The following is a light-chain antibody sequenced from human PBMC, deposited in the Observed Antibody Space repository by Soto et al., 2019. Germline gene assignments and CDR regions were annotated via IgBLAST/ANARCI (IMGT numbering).Light chain of an antibody. CDR1: PRDIGGYNF. V-gene: IGLV2-14*01. CDR3: SSYTISNTLPFV. J-gene: IGLJ1*01. Sequence: LTQPASVSGSPGQSITISCTGTPRDIGGYNFVSWYQQYPGKAPRLIIFEVSSRPSGVSNRFSGSKSGNTASLTISELQPEDEADYHCSSYTISNTLPFVFGTGTKVTVL. CDR2: EVS.